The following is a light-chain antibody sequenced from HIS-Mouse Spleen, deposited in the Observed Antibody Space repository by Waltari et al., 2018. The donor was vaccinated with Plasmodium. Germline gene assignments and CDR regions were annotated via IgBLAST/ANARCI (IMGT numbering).Light chain of an antibody. Sequence: QSALTQPASVSGSPGQSITISCTGNSSDVGGYNYVSWYQQHPGKAPKLRIYDVSNRPPCVSNRFSCSKSGNTASLTISALQAEDEADYYCSSYTSSSTLVFGGGTKLTVL. CDR3: SSYTSSSTLV. CDR2: DVS. J-gene: IGLJ2*01. V-gene: IGLV2-14*03. CDR1: SSDVGGYNY.